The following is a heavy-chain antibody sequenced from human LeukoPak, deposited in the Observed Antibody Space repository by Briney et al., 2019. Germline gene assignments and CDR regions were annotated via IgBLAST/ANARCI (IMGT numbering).Heavy chain of an antibody. CDR2: ISNGASTI. J-gene: IGHJ6*02. CDR1: GFTFNEYY. CDR3: ARGPGGGHAQYYYYYYGLDV. Sequence: GGSLRLSCAVSGFTFNEYYMSWIRQPPGKGLEWVSYISNGASTIYYADSVKGRFTISRDNDNNLLYLQMDSLRAEDTAVYYCARGPGGGHAQYYYYYYGLDVWGQGTTVTVSS. V-gene: IGHV3-11*01. D-gene: IGHD3-16*01.